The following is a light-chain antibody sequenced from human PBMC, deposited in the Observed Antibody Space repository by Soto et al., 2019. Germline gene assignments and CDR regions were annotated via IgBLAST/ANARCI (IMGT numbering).Light chain of an antibody. CDR2: AAS. Sequence: IQMTQSPSSLSASVGDTVTITCRASQDIRNELGWYQQKPGTAPKFLIYAASSLHSGVPSRFSGSGSGTDFTLTISRLEPEDFAVYYCRQYGRSLGFAFGGGTKVDIK. CDR1: QDIRNE. V-gene: IGKV1-6*02. CDR3: RQYGRSLGFA. J-gene: IGKJ4*01.